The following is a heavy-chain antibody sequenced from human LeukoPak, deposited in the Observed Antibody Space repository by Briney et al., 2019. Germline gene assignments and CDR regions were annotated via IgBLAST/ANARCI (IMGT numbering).Heavy chain of an antibody. J-gene: IGHJ6*03. Sequence: GGSPRLSCAASGFTVSSNYMSWVRQAPGKGLEWVSVIYSGGSTYYADSVKGRFTISRDNSKNTLYLQMNSLRAEDTAVYYCARDRREGSGSYYVYYYYYMDVWGKGTTVTISS. V-gene: IGHV3-53*01. D-gene: IGHD3-10*01. CDR2: IYSGGST. CDR3: ARDRREGSGSYYVYYYYYMDV. CDR1: GFTVSSNY.